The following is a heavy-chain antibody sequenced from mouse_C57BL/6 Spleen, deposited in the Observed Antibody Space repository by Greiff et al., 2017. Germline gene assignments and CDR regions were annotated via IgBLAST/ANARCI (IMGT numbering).Heavy chain of an antibody. CDR1: GFTFSDYY. D-gene: IGHD1-1*01. Sequence: EVHLVESGGGLVQPGGSLKLSCAASGFTFSDYYMYWVRQTPEKRLEWVAYISNGGGSTYYPDTVKGRFTISRDNAKNTLYLQMSRLKSEDTAMYYCARHSLPYYCGSSYYAMDYWGQGTSVTVSS. V-gene: IGHV5-12*01. CDR3: ARHSLPYYCGSSYYAMDY. J-gene: IGHJ4*01. CDR2: ISNGGGST.